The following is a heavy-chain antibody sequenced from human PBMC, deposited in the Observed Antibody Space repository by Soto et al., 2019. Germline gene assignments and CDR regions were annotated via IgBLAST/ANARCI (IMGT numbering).Heavy chain of an antibody. CDR3: AKNNLFGSGTKDK. CDR2: ISGSGGST. V-gene: IGHV3-23*01. CDR1: GFTFSNYP. D-gene: IGHD3-10*01. J-gene: IGHJ1*01. Sequence: EVQLLESGGGLVQVGESLRLSCPASGFTFSNYPMSWVRQVPGKGLEWVSSISGSGGSTYYADSVRGPFTNTRDNSKNAPDLQMCSLSAEDTALYYPAKNNLFGSGTKDKWGQGPLVTVSS.